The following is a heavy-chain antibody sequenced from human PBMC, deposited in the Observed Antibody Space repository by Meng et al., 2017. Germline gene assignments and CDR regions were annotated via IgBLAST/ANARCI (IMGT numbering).Heavy chain of an antibody. Sequence: QLGESGGGLVRPGGSLGLSCEASGFTFSSYDMHWVRQATGKGLEWVSAIGTAGDTYYPGSVKGRFTISRENAKNSLYLQMNSLRAGDTAVYYCARGVVRGVIYPQFDYWGQGTLVTVSS. CDR1: GFTFSSYD. V-gene: IGHV3-13*01. CDR3: ARGVVRGVIYPQFDY. CDR2: IGTAGDT. D-gene: IGHD3-10*01. J-gene: IGHJ4*02.